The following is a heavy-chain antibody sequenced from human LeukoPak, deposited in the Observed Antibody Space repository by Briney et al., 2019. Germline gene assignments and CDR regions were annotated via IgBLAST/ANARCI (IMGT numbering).Heavy chain of an antibody. Sequence: GGSLRLSCAASGFTFSSYWMSWVRQAPGKGLGWGANIKQDGSEKYYVDSVKGRFTISRDNAKNSLYLQMNSLRAEDTAVYYCAREHGYSSGWYFDYWGQGTLVTVSS. CDR2: IKQDGSEK. CDR1: GFTFSSYW. CDR3: AREHGYSSGWYFDY. D-gene: IGHD6-19*01. V-gene: IGHV3-7*01. J-gene: IGHJ4*02.